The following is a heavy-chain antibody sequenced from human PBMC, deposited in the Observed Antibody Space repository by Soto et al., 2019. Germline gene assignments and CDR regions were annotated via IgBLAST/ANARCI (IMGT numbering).Heavy chain of an antibody. J-gene: IGHJ4*02. CDR2: IKQDGSEK. CDR1: GFTFSSYW. D-gene: IGHD6-19*01. CDR3: ARDWYPFSGWYGSGNY. V-gene: IGHV3-7*05. Sequence: PGGSLRLSCAASGFTFSSYWMSWVRQAPGKGLEWVANIKQDGSEKYYVDSVKGRFTISRDNAKNSLYLQMNSLRAEDTAVYYCARDWYPFSGWYGSGNYWGQGTLVTVSS.